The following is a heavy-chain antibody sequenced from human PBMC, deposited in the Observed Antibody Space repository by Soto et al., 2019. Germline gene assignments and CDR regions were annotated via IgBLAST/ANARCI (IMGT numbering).Heavy chain of an antibody. CDR1: GFTFSNAW. Sequence: GSLRLSCAASGFTFSNAWMSWVRQAPGKGLEWVGRIKSKTDGGTTDYAAPVKGRFTISRDDSKNTLYLQMNSLKTEDTAVYYCTTSFNYDFWSGYSPWYYYYGMDVWGQGTTVTVSS. V-gene: IGHV3-15*01. J-gene: IGHJ6*02. CDR2: IKSKTDGGTT. CDR3: TTSFNYDFWSGYSPWYYYYGMDV. D-gene: IGHD3-3*01.